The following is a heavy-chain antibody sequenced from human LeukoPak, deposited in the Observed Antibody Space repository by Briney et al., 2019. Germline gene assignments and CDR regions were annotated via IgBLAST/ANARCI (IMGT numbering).Heavy chain of an antibody. CDR3: ARTGGFDQSPRANWFDP. CDR1: GYSFTNYW. V-gene: IGHV5-51*01. D-gene: IGHD5-12*01. CDR2: FYPRDSDT. Sequence: VESLKISCRGSGYSFTNYWIGWVRQMPGKGLEWMGIFYPRDSDTRYSPSLQGQVTFSADKSISTAYLQWSSLKASDTAIYYCARTGGFDQSPRANWFDPWGQGTLVNVSS. J-gene: IGHJ5*02.